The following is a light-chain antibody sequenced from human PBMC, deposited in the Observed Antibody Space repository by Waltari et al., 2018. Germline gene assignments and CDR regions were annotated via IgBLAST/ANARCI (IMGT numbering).Light chain of an antibody. CDR1: QDIKTY. J-gene: IGKJ4*01. CDR2: GAS. Sequence: DIQMTPSPSSVSAFLGDRVTITCRASQDIKTYLAWYQHKPGRAPKLLIFGASGLQTGAPSRFSGSGSGTYFTLTISSLQPEDLATYYCQHADTFPLTFGGGTKVEIK. V-gene: IGKV1-12*01. CDR3: QHADTFPLT.